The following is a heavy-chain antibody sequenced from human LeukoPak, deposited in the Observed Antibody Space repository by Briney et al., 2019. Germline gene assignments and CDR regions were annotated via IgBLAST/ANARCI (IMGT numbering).Heavy chain of an antibody. J-gene: IGHJ1*01. CDR1: GFSLSDHY. V-gene: IGHV3-11*01. Sequence: PGGSLRLSCAGSGFSLSDHYMSWLRQAPGRGLEWVSYSSKSGSTVYQADSVKGRFTISRDNAKNSLYLQMNSLRAEDTAVYYCAKAPRDYYGSGSPEGYFQHWGQGTLVTVSS. CDR2: SSKSGSTV. D-gene: IGHD3-10*01. CDR3: AKAPRDYYGSGSPEGYFQH.